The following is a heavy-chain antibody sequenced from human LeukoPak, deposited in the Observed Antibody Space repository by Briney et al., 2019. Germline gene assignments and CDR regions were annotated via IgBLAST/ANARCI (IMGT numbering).Heavy chain of an antibody. D-gene: IGHD1-26*01. CDR3: ARDQSGGVGAVFDF. J-gene: IGHJ4*02. CDR1: GFPFSLYY. V-gene: IGHV3-21*01. CDR2: ISGSSSYM. Sequence: GGSLRLSCAASGFPFSLYYMSWVRQAPVKGLEWVSSISGSSSYMYYGDSMKGRFTISKDNAKNSPYLQINSLRAEDTAIYYCARDQSGGVGAVFDFWGQGTLVAVSS.